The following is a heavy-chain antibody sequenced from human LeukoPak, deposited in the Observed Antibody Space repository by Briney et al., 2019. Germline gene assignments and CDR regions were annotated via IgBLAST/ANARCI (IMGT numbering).Heavy chain of an antibody. CDR1: GFTFSSYG. CDR3: ARDRELLNFRSDAFDI. V-gene: IGHV3-30*03. J-gene: IGHJ3*02. Sequence: GGSLRLSCAASGFTFSSYGMHWVRQAPGKGLEWVAVISYDGSNKYYADSVKGRFTISRDNSKNTLYLQMNSLRAEDTAVYYCARDRELLNFRSDAFDIWGQGTMVTVSS. D-gene: IGHD3-10*01. CDR2: ISYDGSNK.